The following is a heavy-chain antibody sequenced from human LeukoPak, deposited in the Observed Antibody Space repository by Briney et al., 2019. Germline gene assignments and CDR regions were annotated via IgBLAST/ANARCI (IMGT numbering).Heavy chain of an antibody. V-gene: IGHV3-74*01. CDR3: ARAPYYYMDV. Sequence: GGSLRLSCAASGFTFSSYWMHWVRQAPGKGLVWASRINSDGSSTSYADSVKGRFTISQDNATNTLYLQINSLRAEDTAVYYCARAPYYYMDVWGKGTTVTISS. CDR2: INSDGSST. CDR1: GFTFSSYW. J-gene: IGHJ6*03.